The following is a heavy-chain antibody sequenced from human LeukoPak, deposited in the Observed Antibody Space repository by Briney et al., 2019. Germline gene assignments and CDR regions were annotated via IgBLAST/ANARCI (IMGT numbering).Heavy chain of an antibody. CDR1: GGSISSYY. CDR3: ARHDNYPGFGRGFDP. Sequence: SETLSLTCTVSGGSISSYYWSWIRQPPGKGLEWIGYMYYSGTTNYNPSLKSRVTISADTSKNHFSLKLYSVTAADTAVYYCARHDNYPGFGRGFDPWGQGFLVTVTS. D-gene: IGHD1-14*01. CDR2: MYYSGTT. V-gene: IGHV4-59*08. J-gene: IGHJ5*02.